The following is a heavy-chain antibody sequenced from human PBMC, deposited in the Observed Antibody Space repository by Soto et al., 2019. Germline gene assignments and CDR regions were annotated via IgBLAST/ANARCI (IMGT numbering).Heavy chain of an antibody. D-gene: IGHD7-27*01. J-gene: IGHJ4*02. CDR3: ARDGDVSRPPDSFDY. V-gene: IGHV3-23*01. CDR1: GFTFSSYA. Sequence: EVQLLESGGGLVQPGGSLRLSCAASGFTFSSYAMTWVRQAPERGLEWVSSITGSDGSTKYADSVKGRFTISRDNSKNTLYLQMNSLRAEDTAVYYCARDGDVSRPPDSFDYWGQGTLVTVSS. CDR2: ITGSDGST.